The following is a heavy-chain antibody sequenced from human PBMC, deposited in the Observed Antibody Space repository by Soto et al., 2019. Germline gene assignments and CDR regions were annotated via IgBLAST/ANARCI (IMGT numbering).Heavy chain of an antibody. CDR2: YHSGGST. CDR3: VRSRQTASGNDYGLDV. V-gene: IGHV4-30-4*01. Sequence: QVQLQESGSGLVKPSQSLSLTCTVSGVSLNTADTWWSWIRQSPGKGLEFIGYYHSGGSTYYDASFRSRVIISADTSNSQFSRKLSAVTVADTAVYFCVRSRQTASGNDYGLDVWGQGTRVTVSS. D-gene: IGHD2-15*01. J-gene: IGHJ6*02. CDR1: GVSLNTADTW.